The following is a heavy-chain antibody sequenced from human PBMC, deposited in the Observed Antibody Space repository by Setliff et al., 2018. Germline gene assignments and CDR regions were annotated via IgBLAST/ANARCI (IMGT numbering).Heavy chain of an antibody. CDR3: TRVTHGLAAPEDY. D-gene: IGHD2-15*01. J-gene: IGHJ4*02. V-gene: IGHV3-72*01. CDR2: IRNKANDYST. CDR1: GFTFSDHY. Sequence: PGGSLRLSCAASGFTFSDHYMDWVRQAPGKGPEWLGRIRNKANDYSTRYAASVKGRFTISRDDSMNSLYLQMDSLKPEDTALYYCTRVTHGLAAPEDYWGQGTLVTVSS.